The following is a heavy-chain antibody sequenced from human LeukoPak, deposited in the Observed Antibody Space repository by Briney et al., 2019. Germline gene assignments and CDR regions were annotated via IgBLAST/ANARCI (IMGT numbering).Heavy chain of an antibody. CDR3: SRGGSRTTSCSDY. CDR1: GYTFTNFP. Sequence: ASVKVSCKASGYTFTNFPIGWVRQAPGQGLEWMGWISAYNGYTKYAPSLQGRVTMTTDTSTSTAYMQLRSLRSDDTAVYYCSRGGSRTTSCSDYWGQGTLVTVPS. J-gene: IGHJ4*02. D-gene: IGHD2-2*01. V-gene: IGHV1-18*01. CDR2: ISAYNGYT.